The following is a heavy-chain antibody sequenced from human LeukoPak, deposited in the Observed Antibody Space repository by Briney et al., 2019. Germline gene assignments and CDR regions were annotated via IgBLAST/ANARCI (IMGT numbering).Heavy chain of an antibody. CDR2: INHSGST. Sequence: SETLSLTCAVYGGSFSGYYWSWIRQPPGKGLEWIGEINHSGSTNYNPSLKSRATISVDTSKNQFSLKLSSVTAADTAVYYCATNYYDSSGYQLSAEYFQHWGQGTLVTVSS. CDR1: GGSFSGYY. J-gene: IGHJ1*01. CDR3: ATNYYDSSGYQLSAEYFQH. V-gene: IGHV4-34*01. D-gene: IGHD3-22*01.